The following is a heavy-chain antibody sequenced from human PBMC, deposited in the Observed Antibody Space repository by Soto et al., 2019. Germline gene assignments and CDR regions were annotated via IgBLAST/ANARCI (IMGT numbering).Heavy chain of an antibody. CDR2: ISGSGGST. Sequence: LSLSCAASGFSFSIYAMSWVRQAPGKGLEWVSAISGSGGSTYYADSVKGRFTISRDNSKNTLYLQMNSLRAEDTAVYYCAKPNDILTGYYWFDYWGKGTLVTVSS. D-gene: IGHD3-9*01. CDR3: AKPNDILTGYYWFDY. CDR1: GFSFSIYA. V-gene: IGHV3-23*01. J-gene: IGHJ4*02.